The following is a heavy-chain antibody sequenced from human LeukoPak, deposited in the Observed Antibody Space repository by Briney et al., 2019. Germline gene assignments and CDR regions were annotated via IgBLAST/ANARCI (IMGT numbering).Heavy chain of an antibody. Sequence: SETLSLTCTVSGGSISSSSYYWGWIRQPPGKGLEWIGRIYTSGSTNYNPSLKSRVTISVDTSKNQFSLKLSSVTAADTAVYYCARVGYCSSTSCLGTYFDYWGQGTLVTVSS. CDR1: GGSISSSSYY. CDR2: IYTSGST. CDR3: ARVGYCSSTSCLGTYFDY. V-gene: IGHV4-61*02. J-gene: IGHJ4*02. D-gene: IGHD2-2*03.